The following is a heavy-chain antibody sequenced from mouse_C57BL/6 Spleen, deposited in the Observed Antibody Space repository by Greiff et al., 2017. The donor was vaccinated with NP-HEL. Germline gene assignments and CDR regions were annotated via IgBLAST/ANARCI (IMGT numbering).Heavy chain of an antibody. CDR2: IDPSDSYT. J-gene: IGHJ4*01. V-gene: IGHV1-50*01. CDR1: GYTFTSYW. Sequence: QVQLQQPGAELVKPGASVKLSCKASGYTFTSYWMQWVKQRLGQGLEWIGEIDPSDSYTNYNQKFKGKATLTVDTSSSTAYIQLSSLTSEDSAVYYCARKGPYYYGSLYAMDYWGQGTSVTVSS. D-gene: IGHD1-1*01. CDR3: ARKGPYYYGSLYAMDY.